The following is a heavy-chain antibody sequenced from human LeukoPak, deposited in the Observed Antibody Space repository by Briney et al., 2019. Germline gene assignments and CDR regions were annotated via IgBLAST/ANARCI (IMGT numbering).Heavy chain of an antibody. V-gene: IGHV3-23*01. CDR2: ISGSGGST. Sequence: GGSLRLSCAASGFTFSSYVMSWVRQAPGKGLEWVSAISGSGGSTYYADSVKVPFTISTHNSNTPLSLQINSLRAEDTAVYSCAKYRSPVLYCSGGSCYAYGMDVWGQGTTVTVSS. D-gene: IGHD2-15*01. J-gene: IGHJ6*02. CDR3: AKYRSPVLYCSGGSCYAYGMDV. CDR1: GFTFSSYV.